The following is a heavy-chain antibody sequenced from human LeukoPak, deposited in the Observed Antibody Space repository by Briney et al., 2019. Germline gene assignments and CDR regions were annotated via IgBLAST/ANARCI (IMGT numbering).Heavy chain of an antibody. V-gene: IGHV3-30-3*01. CDR1: GFTFSSYA. J-gene: IGHJ4*02. CDR3: ASCIAARPYYFDY. Sequence: GRSLRLSCAASGFTFSSYAMHWVRQAPGKGLEWVAVISYDGSNKYYADSVKGRFTISRDNSKNTLYLQMNSLRAEDTAVYYCASCIAARPYYFDYWAREPWSPSP. D-gene: IGHD6-6*01. CDR2: ISYDGSNK.